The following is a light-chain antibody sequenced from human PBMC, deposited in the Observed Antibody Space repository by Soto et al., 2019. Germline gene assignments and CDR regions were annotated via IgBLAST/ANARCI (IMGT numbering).Light chain of an antibody. CDR1: QGISSW. CDR3: QQANSFPFT. Sequence: DSQMTQSPSSVSASIGDRVTITCRASQGISSWLAWDQQKPGKDPKLLIYAASSLQSVVPSRFSGSESGTESTLSSSGLQPEDFATYYCQQANSFPFTFGPGTKVDIK. V-gene: IGKV1-12*01. CDR2: AAS. J-gene: IGKJ3*01.